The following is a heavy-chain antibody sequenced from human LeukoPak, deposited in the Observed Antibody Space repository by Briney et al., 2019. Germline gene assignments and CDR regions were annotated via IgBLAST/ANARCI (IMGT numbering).Heavy chain of an antibody. CDR1: GGSISSYH. V-gene: IGHV4-59*01. Sequence: SETLSLTCTVSGGSISSYHWSWIRQPPGKGLEWIGHIYHSGSTNYNPSLKSRVTMSVDTSKNQFSLKLRSVTAADTAVYYCANGGYCSVTSCYPKWFDPWGQGTLVTVSS. CDR2: IYHSGST. CDR3: ANGGYCSVTSCYPKWFDP. D-gene: IGHD2-2*01. J-gene: IGHJ5*02.